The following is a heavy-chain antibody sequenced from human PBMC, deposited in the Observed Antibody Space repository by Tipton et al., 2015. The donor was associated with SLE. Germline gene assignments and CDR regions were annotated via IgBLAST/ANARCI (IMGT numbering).Heavy chain of an antibody. CDR3: ARDRPDYSNPAAPYYMDV. D-gene: IGHD4-11*01. CDR1: GGSISSYY. V-gene: IGHV4-59*01. Sequence: TLSLTCTVSGGSISSYYWSWIRQPPGKGLEWIGYIYYSGSTNYNPSLKSRVTISVDTSKNQFSLKLSSVTAADTAVYYCARDRPDYSNPAAPYYMDVWGKGTTVTVSS. J-gene: IGHJ6*03. CDR2: IYYSGST.